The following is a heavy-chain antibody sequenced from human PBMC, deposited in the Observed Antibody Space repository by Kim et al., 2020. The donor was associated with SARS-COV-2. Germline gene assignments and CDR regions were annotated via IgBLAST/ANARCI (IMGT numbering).Heavy chain of an antibody. Sequence: YSPSFQGHVTISADKSISTAYLQWSSLKASDTAMYYCARLGLSNYYGMDVWGQGTTVTVSS. D-gene: IGHD7-27*01. CDR3: ARLGLSNYYGMDV. V-gene: IGHV5-10-1*01. J-gene: IGHJ6*02.